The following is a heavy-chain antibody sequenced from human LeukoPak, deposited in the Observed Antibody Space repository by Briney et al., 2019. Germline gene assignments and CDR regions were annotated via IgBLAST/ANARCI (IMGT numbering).Heavy chain of an antibody. D-gene: IGHD3-10*02. CDR1: GFTFSDYW. CDR3: AELGITMIGGV. Sequence: GGSLRLSCAASGFTFSDYWMSWVRQAPGKGLEWVANIKEDGSEKYYVDSVKGRFTISRDNAKNSLYLQMNSLRAEDTAVYYCAELGITMIGGVWGKGTTVTIPS. J-gene: IGHJ6*04. CDR2: IKEDGSEK. V-gene: IGHV3-7*01.